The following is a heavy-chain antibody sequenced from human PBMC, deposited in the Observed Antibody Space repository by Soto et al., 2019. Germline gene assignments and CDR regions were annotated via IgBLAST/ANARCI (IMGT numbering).Heavy chain of an antibody. D-gene: IGHD3-22*01. V-gene: IGHV4-30-2*01. J-gene: IGHJ4*02. Sequence: SETLSLTCAVSGGSISSGGYSWSWIRQPPGKGLEWIGYIYHSGSTYYNPSLKSRVTISVDRSKNQFSLKLSSVTAADTAVYYCASSNYYDSSGYYYFDYWGQGTLVTVSS. CDR3: ASSNYYDSSGYYYFDY. CDR1: GGSISSGGYS. CDR2: IYHSGST.